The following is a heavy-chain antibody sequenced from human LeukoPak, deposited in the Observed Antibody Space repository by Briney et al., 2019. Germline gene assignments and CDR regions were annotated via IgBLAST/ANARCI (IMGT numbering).Heavy chain of an antibody. Sequence: SETLSLTCTVSGGSISSSSYYWGWIRQPPGKGLAWIGNIFYSGSTYYNPSLKSRVTISVGTSRSQFSLKLNSVTAADTAVYYCARLWFGAYYFDYWGQGTLVTVSS. CDR3: ARLWFGAYYFDY. CDR2: IFYSGST. CDR1: GGSISSSSYY. V-gene: IGHV4-39*01. J-gene: IGHJ4*02. D-gene: IGHD3-10*01.